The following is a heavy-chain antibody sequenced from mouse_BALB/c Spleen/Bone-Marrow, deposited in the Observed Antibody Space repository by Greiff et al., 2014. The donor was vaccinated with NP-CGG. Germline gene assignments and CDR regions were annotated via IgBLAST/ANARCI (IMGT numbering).Heavy chain of an antibody. V-gene: IGHV4-1*02. D-gene: IGHD1-2*01. CDR2: INPDSRTI. J-gene: IGHJ3*01. Sequence: EVQGVESGGGLVQPGGSLKLSCAASGFDFSGYWMTWVRQAPGKGLEWIGEINPDSRTINYKPSLKEKFIMSRDSAKNTLYLQMSKVRSEDTALYYCARNGYYGWMTYWGQGTLVTVSA. CDR3: ARNGYYGWMTY. CDR1: GFDFSGYW.